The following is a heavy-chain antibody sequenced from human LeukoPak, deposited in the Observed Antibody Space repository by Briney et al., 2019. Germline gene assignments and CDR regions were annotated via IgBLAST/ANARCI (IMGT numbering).Heavy chain of an antibody. D-gene: IGHD6-6*01. J-gene: IGHJ4*02. CDR3: ARGPFYSSWENYFDY. V-gene: IGHV1-69*06. CDR2: IIPIFGTA. CDR1: GGTFSSYA. Sequence: SVKVSCKASGGTFSSYAISWVRQAPGQGLEWMGGIIPIFGTANYAQKFQGRVTITADKSTSTAYMELSSLRSEDTAVYYCARGPFYSSWENYFDYWGQGTLVTVSS.